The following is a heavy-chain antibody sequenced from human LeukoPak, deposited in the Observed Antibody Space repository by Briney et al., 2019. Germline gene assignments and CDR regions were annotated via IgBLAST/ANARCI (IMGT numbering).Heavy chain of an antibody. V-gene: IGHV4-59*11. CDR1: GDSISSQY. D-gene: IGHD2-15*01. CDR2: IHYSGST. Sequence: PSETLSLTCTVSGDSISSQYWSWIRQPPGKGLEWVGYIHYSGSTYYNPSLKSRVTISVDTSQNQHSLKLSSVTAADTALYYCARLRFSSGPLFDYWGQGAPVTVSS. CDR3: ARLRFSSGPLFDY. J-gene: IGHJ4*02.